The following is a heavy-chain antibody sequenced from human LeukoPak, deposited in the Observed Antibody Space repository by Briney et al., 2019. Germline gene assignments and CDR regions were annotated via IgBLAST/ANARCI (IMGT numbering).Heavy chain of an antibody. J-gene: IGHJ4*02. CDR3: ARMVVGTAMVFDY. CDR2: IYYSGST. CDR1: GGSISSYY. D-gene: IGHD5-18*01. V-gene: IGHV4-59*01. Sequence: SETPSLTCTVSGGSISSYYWSWLGQPPGKGLEGIGYIYYSGSTNYNPSLKSPVTISVDTSKNQFSLKLSSVTAADTAVYYCARMVVGTAMVFDYWGQGTLVTVSS.